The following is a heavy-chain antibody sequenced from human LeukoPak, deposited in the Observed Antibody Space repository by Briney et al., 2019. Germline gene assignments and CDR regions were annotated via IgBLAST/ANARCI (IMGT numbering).Heavy chain of an antibody. CDR1: GYTFTELA. CDR3: ATQVCRGNSCYSSLDF. V-gene: IGHV1-24*01. Sequence: ASVKVSCKVSGYTFTELAMHWVRQAPGKGLEWLGGFDPDAGQTIYGQKFQGSLTMTEDTSTDTAFMDLSSLRSEDTAVYYCATQVCRGNSCYSSLDFWGQGTLVTVSS. J-gene: IGHJ4*02. CDR2: FDPDAGQT. D-gene: IGHD2-15*01.